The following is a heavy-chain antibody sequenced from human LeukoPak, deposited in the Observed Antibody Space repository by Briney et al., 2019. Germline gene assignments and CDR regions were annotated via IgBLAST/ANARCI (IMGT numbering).Heavy chain of an antibody. Sequence: SETLSLTCTVSGGSISSGGYYWSWIRQHPGKGLEWIGYIYYSGSTYYNPSLKSRVTISVDTSKNQFSLKLSSVTAADTAVYYCARERVRHGYNQLAPCGQGTLVTVSS. J-gene: IGHJ5*02. CDR3: ARERVRHGYNQLAP. CDR2: IYYSGST. D-gene: IGHD5-24*01. CDR1: GGSISSGGYY. V-gene: IGHV4-31*03.